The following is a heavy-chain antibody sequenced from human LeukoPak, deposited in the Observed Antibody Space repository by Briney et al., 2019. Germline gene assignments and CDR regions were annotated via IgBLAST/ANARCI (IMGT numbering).Heavy chain of an antibody. CDR2: IYHSGST. J-gene: IGHJ3*02. CDR1: GYSISSGYY. CDR3: ARHRALGGSAVDAFDI. D-gene: IGHD1-26*01. Sequence: SETLSLTCTVSGYSISSGYYWGWIRQPPGKGLEWIGGIYHSGSTYYNPSLKSRVTISVDTSKNQFSLKLSSVTAADTAVYYCARHRALGGSAVDAFDIWGQGTMVTVSS. V-gene: IGHV4-38-2*02.